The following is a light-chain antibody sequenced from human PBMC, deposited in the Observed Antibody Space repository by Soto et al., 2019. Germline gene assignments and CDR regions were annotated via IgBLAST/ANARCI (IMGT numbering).Light chain of an antibody. V-gene: IGKV2-28*01. CDR3: MQGLQTPLT. Sequence: DIVMTQSPLSLPVTPGEQASISCRSSPIILDSSGYNYLDWYLQKPGQPPQLLIYLGSTRDPGAPDRFSGSGSGTEFTRNISRLEAEDVAIYYGMQGLQTPLTFGGGTKGEL. CDR1: PIILDSSGYNY. J-gene: IGKJ4*01. CDR2: LGS.